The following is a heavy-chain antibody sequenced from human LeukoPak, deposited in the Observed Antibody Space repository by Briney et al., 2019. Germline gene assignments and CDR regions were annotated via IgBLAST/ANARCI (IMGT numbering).Heavy chain of an antibody. Sequence: GGYLRLSCAASGFTFISYAMSWVRQAPGKGLEWVSAISISGGSTYYADSVKGRFTISRDKSKNTLYLQMNSLRAEDTAVYYCAKGQKWELPFDYWGQGTLVTVSS. D-gene: IGHD1-26*01. CDR2: ISISGGST. J-gene: IGHJ4*02. CDR1: GFTFISYA. V-gene: IGHV3-23*01. CDR3: AKGQKWELPFDY.